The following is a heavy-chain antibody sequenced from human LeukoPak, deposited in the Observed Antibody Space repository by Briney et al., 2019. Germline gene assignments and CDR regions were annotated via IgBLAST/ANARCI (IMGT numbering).Heavy chain of an antibody. CDR2: FDPEDGET. CDR1: GYTLTELS. CDR3: ATACTNGVCYASYYFDY. Sequence: ASVKVSCKVSGYTLTELSMHWVRQAPGKGLEWMGGFDPEDGETIYAQKFQGRVTMTEDTSTDTAYMELSSLRSEDTAVYYCATACTNGVCYASYYFDYWGREPWSPSPQ. J-gene: IGHJ4*02. V-gene: IGHV1-24*01. D-gene: IGHD2-8*01.